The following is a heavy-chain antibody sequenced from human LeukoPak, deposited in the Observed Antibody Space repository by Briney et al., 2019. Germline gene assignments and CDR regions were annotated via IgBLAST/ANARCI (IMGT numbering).Heavy chain of an antibody. CDR2: IYYSGST. J-gene: IGHJ4*02. CDR3: ARKSSGSSWYDY. Sequence: PSETLSLTCTVSGGSISSGDYYWSWVRQHPGEGLEWIGYIYYSGSTYYNPSLKSRVTISVDTSKNQFPLMLNSVTAADTAVYYCARKSSGSSWYDYWGQGTLVTVSS. V-gene: IGHV4-31*03. D-gene: IGHD2-15*01. CDR1: GGSISSGDYY.